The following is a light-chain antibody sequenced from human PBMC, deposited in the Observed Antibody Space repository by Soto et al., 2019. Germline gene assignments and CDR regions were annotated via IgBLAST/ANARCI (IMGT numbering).Light chain of an antibody. CDR1: QSVSSN. J-gene: IGKJ1*01. CDR2: GAS. Sequence: ERVMTQSPATLSVSPGERATHSCRASQSVSSNLAWYQQKPGQAPRLFIYGASTRATGIPPRFSGSGSGTEFTLTISTLQSEDFAVYYCQHYGTSRTWTFGPGTKVEIK. CDR3: QHYGTSRTWT. V-gene: IGKV3-15*01.